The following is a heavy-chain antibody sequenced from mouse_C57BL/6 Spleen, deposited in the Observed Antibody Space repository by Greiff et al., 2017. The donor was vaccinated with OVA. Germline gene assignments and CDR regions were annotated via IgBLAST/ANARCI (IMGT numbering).Heavy chain of an antibody. CDR2: IDPSDSET. J-gene: IGHJ2*01. V-gene: IGHV1-52*01. CDR3: ARRGDDYFDY. Sequence: QVQLQQPGAVLVRPGSSVKLSCKASGYTFTSYWMHWVKQRPIQGLEWIGNIDPSDSETHYNQKFKDKATLTVDKSSSTAYMQLSSLTSEDSAVYYCARRGDDYFDYWGQGTTLTVSS. CDR1: GYTFTSYW.